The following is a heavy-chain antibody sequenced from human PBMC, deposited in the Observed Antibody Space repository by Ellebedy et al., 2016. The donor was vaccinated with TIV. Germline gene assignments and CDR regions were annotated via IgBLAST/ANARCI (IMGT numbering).Heavy chain of an antibody. CDR2: ISGGGDST. J-gene: IGHJ4*02. CDR1: GFTFSSYA. Sequence: GESLKISCAASGFTFSSYAMTWVRQAPGKGLELVSAISGGGDSTDYADSVKGRFTISRDNSKNTVYLQMNSLRAEDTAVNYCAQSTWSKYYWGQGTLVTVSS. V-gene: IGHV3-23*01. CDR3: AQSTWSKYY. D-gene: IGHD2-15*01.